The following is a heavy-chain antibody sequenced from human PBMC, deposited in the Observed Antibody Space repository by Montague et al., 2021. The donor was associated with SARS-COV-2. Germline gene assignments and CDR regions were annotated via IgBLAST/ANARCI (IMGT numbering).Heavy chain of an antibody. V-gene: IGHV3-30-3*01. CDR2: ISYDGSNK. J-gene: IGHJ3*02. CDR3: AREDPSFDAFDI. Sequence: SLRLSCAASGFTFSSYAMHWVRQAPGKGLEWVAVISYDGSNKYYADSVKGRFTISRDNSKNTLYLQTNSLRAEDTAVYYCAREDPSFDAFDIWGQGTMVTVSS. CDR1: GFTFSSYA.